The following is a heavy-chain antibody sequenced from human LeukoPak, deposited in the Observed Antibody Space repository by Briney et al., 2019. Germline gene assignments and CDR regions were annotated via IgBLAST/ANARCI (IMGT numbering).Heavy chain of an antibody. D-gene: IGHD1-26*01. Sequence: GGSLRLSCAASGFTFDDYGMSWVRQAPGKALEWVSGINWNGGSTGYADSVKGRFTISRDNAKNSLYLQMNSLRAEDTALYHCARGDSGSYYVNFDYWGQGTLVTVSS. CDR1: GFTFDDYG. J-gene: IGHJ4*02. CDR3: ARGDSGSYYVNFDY. V-gene: IGHV3-20*01. CDR2: INWNGGST.